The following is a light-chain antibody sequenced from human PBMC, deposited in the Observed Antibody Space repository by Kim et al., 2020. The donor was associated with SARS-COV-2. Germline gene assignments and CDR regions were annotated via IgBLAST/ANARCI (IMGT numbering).Light chain of an antibody. V-gene: IGLV3-19*01. CDR3: NSRDSTGYHVV. CDR1: SLRKYY. Sequence: AWGQPVRRTCQGDSLRKYYASWYQQKQGQAPVLVICDENNRPSGIPDRFSGSSSGNTASLTITGAQAEDEADYYCNSRDSTGYHVVFGGGTQLTVL. CDR2: DEN. J-gene: IGLJ3*02.